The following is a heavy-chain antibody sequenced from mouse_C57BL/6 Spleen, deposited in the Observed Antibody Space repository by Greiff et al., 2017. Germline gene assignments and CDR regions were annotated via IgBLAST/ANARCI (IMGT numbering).Heavy chain of an antibody. Sequence: QVQLQQSGAELGKPGGSVKLSCKASGYTFPSYWVHWGKQRPGQGLEWIGMIHPNSGSTNYNEKFKSKATLTVDKSSSTAYMQLSSLTSEDSAVYYCARGAHYGSFYYAMDYWGQGTSVTVSS. CDR3: ARGAHYGSFYYAMDY. CDR1: GYTFPSYW. J-gene: IGHJ4*01. D-gene: IGHD1-1*01. CDR2: IHPNSGST. V-gene: IGHV1-64*01.